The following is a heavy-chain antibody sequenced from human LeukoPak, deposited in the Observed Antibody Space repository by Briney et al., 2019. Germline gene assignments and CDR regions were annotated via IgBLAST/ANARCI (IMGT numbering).Heavy chain of an antibody. CDR1: EFSVGSNY. CDR3: ARDRLMVRGVLDAFDI. D-gene: IGHD3-10*01. CDR2: IYSGGST. Sequence: GGSLRLSCAASEFSVGSNYMTWVRQAPGKGLEWVSLIYSGGSTYYADSVKGRFTISRDNSKNSLYLQMNSLRAEDTAVYYCARDRLMVRGVLDAFDIWGQGTMVTVSS. V-gene: IGHV3-66*01. J-gene: IGHJ3*02.